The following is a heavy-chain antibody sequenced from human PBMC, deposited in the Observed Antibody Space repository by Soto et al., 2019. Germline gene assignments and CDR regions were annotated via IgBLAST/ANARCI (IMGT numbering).Heavy chain of an antibody. J-gene: IGHJ5*02. D-gene: IGHD3-3*01. V-gene: IGHV4-38-2*01. CDR2: IYHSGST. CDR1: GYSISSGYY. CDR3: ARTCRVLRFLEWLLLGDNWFDP. Sequence: SETLSLTCAVSGYSISSGYYWGWIRQPPGKGLEWIGSIYHSGSTYYNPSLKSRVTISVDTSKNQFSLKLSSVTAADTAVYYCARTCRVLRFLEWLLLGDNWFDPWGQGTLVTVS.